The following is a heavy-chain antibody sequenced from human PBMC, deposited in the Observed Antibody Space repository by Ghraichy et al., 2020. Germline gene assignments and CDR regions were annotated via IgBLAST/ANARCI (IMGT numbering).Heavy chain of an antibody. CDR1: GFTFSSYA. CDR3: AKYGGREIGIAAHGMDV. Sequence: GGSLRLSCAASGFTFSSYAMSWVRQAPGKGLEWVSAISGSGGSTYYADSVKGRFTISRDNSKNTLYLQMNSLRAEDTAVYYCAKYGGREIGIAAHGMDVWGQGTTVTVSS. J-gene: IGHJ6*02. V-gene: IGHV3-23*01. CDR2: ISGSGGST. D-gene: IGHD6-13*01.